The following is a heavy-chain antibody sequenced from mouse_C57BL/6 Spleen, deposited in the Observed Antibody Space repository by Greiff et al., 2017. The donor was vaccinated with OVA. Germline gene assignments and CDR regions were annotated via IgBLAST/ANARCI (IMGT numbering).Heavy chain of an antibody. V-gene: IGHV1-55*01. CDR3: ARGGSNPFAY. J-gene: IGHJ3*01. CDR1: GYTFTSYW. D-gene: IGHD1-1*01. CDR2: IYPGSGST. Sequence: QVQLQQPGAELVKPGASVTMSCKASGYTFTSYWITWVKQRPGQGLEWIGDIYPGSGSTNYNEKFKSKATLTVDTSSSTAYMQLSSLPSEDSAVYYCARGGSNPFAYWGQGTLVTVSA.